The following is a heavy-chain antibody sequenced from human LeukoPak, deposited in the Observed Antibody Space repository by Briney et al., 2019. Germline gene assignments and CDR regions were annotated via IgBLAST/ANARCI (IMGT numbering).Heavy chain of an antibody. CDR1: GGSISSSSYY. CDR2: IYYSGST. V-gene: IGHV4-39*01. Sequence: SETLSLTCTVSGGSISSSSYYWGWIRQPPGKGLEWIGSIYYSGSTYYNPSLKSRVTISVDTSKNQFSLKLSSVTAADTAVYYCARKYYYDSSGLYGVFDYWGQGTLVTVSS. D-gene: IGHD3-22*01. CDR3: ARKYYYDSSGLYGVFDY. J-gene: IGHJ4*02.